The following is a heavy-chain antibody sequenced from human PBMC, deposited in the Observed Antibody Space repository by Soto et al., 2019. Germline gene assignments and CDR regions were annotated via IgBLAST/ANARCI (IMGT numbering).Heavy chain of an antibody. D-gene: IGHD5-18*01. CDR3: ARDYTAMGHGDFDY. CDR1: GGTFSNYA. CDR2: IIPFFGTA. V-gene: IGHV1-69*13. J-gene: IGHJ4*02. Sequence: GASVKVSCKASGGTFSNYAINWVRQAPGQGLEWMGGIIPFFGTANYAQKFQGRVTITAHESTSTAYMELSSLRSEDTAVYYCARDYTAMGHGDFDYWGQGTLVTVSS.